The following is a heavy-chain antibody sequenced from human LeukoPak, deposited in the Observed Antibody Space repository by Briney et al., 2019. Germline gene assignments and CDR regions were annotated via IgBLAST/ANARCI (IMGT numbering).Heavy chain of an antibody. CDR2: ISTSGSTI. Sequence: GGSLRLPCAASGFTFSDYYMSWIRQSPGNGLEWVSYISTSGSTIYYADSVKCRFTVSRDNAKNSLFLQMNSLRAEDTAVYYCARVVSENSGYQGYWGQGTLVTVSS. D-gene: IGHD3-22*01. CDR3: ARVVSENSGYQGY. CDR1: GFTFSDYY. V-gene: IGHV3-11*04. J-gene: IGHJ4*02.